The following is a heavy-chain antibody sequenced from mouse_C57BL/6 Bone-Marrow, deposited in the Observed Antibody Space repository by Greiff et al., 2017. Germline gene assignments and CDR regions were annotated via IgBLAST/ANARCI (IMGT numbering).Heavy chain of an antibody. V-gene: IGHV1-85*01. CDR2: IYPRAGST. CDR1: GYTFTSYD. CDR3: ARSFGSSPYYYAMDY. Sequence: QVQLQQSGPELVKPGASVKLSCKASGYTFTSYDINWVKQRPGQGLEWIGWIYPRAGSTKYNEKFKGKATLTVDTSSSTAYMELHSLTSEDSAVYFCARSFGSSPYYYAMDYWGQGTSVTVSS. D-gene: IGHD1-1*01. J-gene: IGHJ4*01.